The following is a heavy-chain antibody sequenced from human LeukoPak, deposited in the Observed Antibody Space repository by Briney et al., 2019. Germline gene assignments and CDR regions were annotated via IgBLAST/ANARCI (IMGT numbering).Heavy chain of an antibody. Sequence: SETLSLTCAVYRGSFSGYYWSWIRQPPGKGLEWIGEINHSGSTNYNPSLKSRVTISVDTSKNQFSLKLSSVTAADTAVYYCARGKDYYDSSGYYYWGQGTLVTVSS. J-gene: IGHJ4*02. V-gene: IGHV4-34*01. CDR3: ARGKDYYDSSGYYY. D-gene: IGHD3-22*01. CDR1: RGSFSGYY. CDR2: INHSGST.